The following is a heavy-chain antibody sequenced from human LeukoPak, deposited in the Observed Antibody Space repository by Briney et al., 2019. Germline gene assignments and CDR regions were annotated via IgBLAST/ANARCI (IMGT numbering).Heavy chain of an antibody. D-gene: IGHD2-15*01. CDR2: INPSGGST. CDR3: ARAPQEYGGRAPEFDY. Sequence: ASVKVSCKASGYTFTSYYMHWVRQAPGQGLEWMGIINPSGGSTSYAQKFQGRVTMTRDTSTSTVYMELSSLRSEDAAVYYCARAPQEYGGRAPEFDYWGQGTLVTVSS. V-gene: IGHV1-46*01. CDR1: GYTFTSYY. J-gene: IGHJ4*02.